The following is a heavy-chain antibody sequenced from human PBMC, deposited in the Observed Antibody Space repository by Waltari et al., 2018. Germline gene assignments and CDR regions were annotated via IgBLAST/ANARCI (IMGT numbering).Heavy chain of an antibody. CDR3: ARGQKDGAFDI. V-gene: IGHV4-31*03. CDR2: IYYSGST. CDR1: GGPISGGGYF. Sequence: QVQLQESGPGLVKPSQTLSLTCTVSGGPISGGGYFWSWIRQHPGKGLEWIGYIYYSGSTYYNPSLKSRVTISVDTSKNQFSLKLSSVTAADTAVYYCARGQKDGAFDIWGQGTMVTVSS. J-gene: IGHJ3*02.